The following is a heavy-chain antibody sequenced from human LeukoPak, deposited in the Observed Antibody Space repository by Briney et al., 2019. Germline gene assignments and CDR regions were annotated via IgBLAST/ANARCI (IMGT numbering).Heavy chain of an antibody. CDR2: ISSSSSYI. V-gene: IGHV3-21*01. CDR1: GFTFSSYS. Sequence: PGGSLRLSCAASGFTFSSYSMNWVRQAPGKGLEWVSSISSSSSYIYYADSVKGRFTISRDNAKNSLYLQMNSLRAKDTAVYYCARDLVRGGTVTIDYWGQGTLVTVSS. J-gene: IGHJ4*02. D-gene: IGHD4-17*01. CDR3: ARDLVRGGTVTIDY.